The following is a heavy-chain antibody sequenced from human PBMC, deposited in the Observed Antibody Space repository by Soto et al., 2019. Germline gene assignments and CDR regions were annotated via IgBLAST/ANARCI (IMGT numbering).Heavy chain of an antibody. CDR3: ANVVVVVAAENEFDY. V-gene: IGHV3-23*01. CDR2: ISGSGGST. Sequence: GGSLRLSCAASGFTFSSYAMSWVRQAPGKGLEWVSAISGSGGSTYYADSVKGRFTISRDNSKNTLYLQMNSLRAEDTAVYYCANVVVVVAAENEFDYWGQGTLVTVSS. CDR1: GFTFSSYA. J-gene: IGHJ4*02. D-gene: IGHD2-15*01.